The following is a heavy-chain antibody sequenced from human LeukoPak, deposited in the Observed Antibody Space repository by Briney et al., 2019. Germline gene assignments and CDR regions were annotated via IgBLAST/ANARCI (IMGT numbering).Heavy chain of an antibody. D-gene: IGHD2-15*01. Sequence: SETLSLTCTVSGGSISSYYWSWIRQPPGKGLEWIGYIYYSGSTNYNPSLKSRVTISVDTSKNQFSLKLSSVTAADTAVYYCARAGDIAVVVAATFAFDIWGQGTMVTVSS. J-gene: IGHJ3*02. CDR1: GGSISSYY. V-gene: IGHV4-59*01. CDR3: ARAGDIAVVVAATFAFDI. CDR2: IYYSGST.